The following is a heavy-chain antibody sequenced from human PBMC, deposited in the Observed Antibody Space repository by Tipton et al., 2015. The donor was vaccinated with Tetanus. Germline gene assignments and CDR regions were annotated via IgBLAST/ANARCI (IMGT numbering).Heavy chain of an antibody. CDR2: INPNSGDT. V-gene: IGHV1-2*06. CDR1: GYTFTGYY. CDR3: VRDLQSFYHGDF. J-gene: IGHJ4*02. Sequence: QSGPEVKRPGASVKVSCKASGYTFTGYYMHWVRQAPGQGLEWMGRINPNSGDTNYVQKFQGRVTLTLDTSITTAYMELHRLTSDDTAVYYCVRDLQSFYHGDFWGQGTLVTVSS. D-gene: IGHD1-26*01.